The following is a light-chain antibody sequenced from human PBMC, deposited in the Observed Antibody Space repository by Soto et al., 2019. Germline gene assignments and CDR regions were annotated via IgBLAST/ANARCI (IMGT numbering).Light chain of an antibody. Sequence: EVVMTQSPATLSVSPGERATLSCRASQSVSRYLAWYQQKPGQSPRLLIYDASNRATGVPARFSGSGSGTDFTLTIGSLEPEDFALYYCQHRSNWPLTFGGGTKVDIK. J-gene: IGKJ4*01. V-gene: IGKV3-11*01. CDR1: QSVSRY. CDR3: QHRSNWPLT. CDR2: DAS.